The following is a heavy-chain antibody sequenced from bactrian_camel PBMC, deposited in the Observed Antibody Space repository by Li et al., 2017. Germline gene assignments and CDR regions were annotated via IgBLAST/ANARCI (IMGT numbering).Heavy chain of an antibody. Sequence: HVQLVESGGGSAQAGGSLRLSCTASGITYSNYCMAWFRQTPGKEREKVAYFDSVGTTSYSDSVKGRFTITKDGRKNTLYLEMNRLRPEDTAMYYCAADDLAGYVIGKVDLGRIDHWGLGTQVTVS. D-gene: IGHD2*01. CDR3: AADDLAGYVIGKVDLGRIDH. CDR2: FDSVGTT. CDR1: GITYSNYC. V-gene: IGHV3S53*01. J-gene: IGHJ4*01.